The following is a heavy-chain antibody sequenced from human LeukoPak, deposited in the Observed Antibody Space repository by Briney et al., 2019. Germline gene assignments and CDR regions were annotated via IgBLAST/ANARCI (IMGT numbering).Heavy chain of an antibody. V-gene: IGHV4-34*01. CDR1: GGSFSGYY. D-gene: IGHD2-15*01. Sequence: SETLSLTCAVYGGSFSGYYWSWIRQPPGKGLEWIGEINHSGSTNYNPSLKSRVTISVDTSKNQFSLKLSSVTAADTAVYYCARHGAGCSGGSCPSDYWGQGTLVTVS. J-gene: IGHJ4*02. CDR3: ARHGAGCSGGSCPSDY. CDR2: INHSGST.